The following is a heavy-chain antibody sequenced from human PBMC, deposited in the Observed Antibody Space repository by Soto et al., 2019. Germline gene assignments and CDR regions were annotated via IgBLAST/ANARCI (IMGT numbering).Heavy chain of an antibody. V-gene: IGHV4-59*01. CDR3: ARAVRGCYYGKDV. D-gene: IGHD6-25*01. Sequence: SETLSLACTFSGGSISSDYWSWIRQPPGEGLEWIGYIYYSGSTNYKPSLKSRVTISVDTSKKQFSLKLSYVTAADTAVYYCARAVRGCYYGKDVWGEGRTVNDYS. J-gene: IGHJ6*04. CDR2: IYYSGST. CDR1: GGSISSDY.